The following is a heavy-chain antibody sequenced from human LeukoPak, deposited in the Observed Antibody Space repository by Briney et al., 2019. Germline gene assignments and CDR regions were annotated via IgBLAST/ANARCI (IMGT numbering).Heavy chain of an antibody. CDR1: GFTFSSYW. CDR3: ATSGWYQLHGDY. D-gene: IGHD2-2*01. Sequence: PGGSLRLSCATSGFTFSSYWMSWVRQAPGKGLEWVANIKQDGSEKYYVDSVRGRFTISRDNAKNSLYLQMNCLRADDSAVYYCATSGWYQLHGDYWGQGTLVTVSS. J-gene: IGHJ4*02. V-gene: IGHV3-7*01. CDR2: IKQDGSEK.